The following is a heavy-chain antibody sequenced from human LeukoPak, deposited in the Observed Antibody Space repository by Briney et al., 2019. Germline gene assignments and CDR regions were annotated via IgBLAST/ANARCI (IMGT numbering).Heavy chain of an antibody. CDR2: NDTGSGDA. J-gene: IGHJ4*02. V-gene: IGHV1-3*02. CDR1: GYSFTDYA. CDR3: VRDCGGDCPDRHYYFDY. Sequence: ASVKVSCKSLGYSFTDYAIHWVRQAPGQRLEWMAWNDTGSGDARYSRDFQGRVSITRDTSASTVYMDLNSLRSEDMAIYYCVRDCGGDCPDRHYYFDYWGQGTLVTVSS. D-gene: IGHD2-21*02.